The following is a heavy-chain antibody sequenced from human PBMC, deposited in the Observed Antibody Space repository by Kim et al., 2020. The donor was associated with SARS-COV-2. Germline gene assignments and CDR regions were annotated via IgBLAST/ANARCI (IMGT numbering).Heavy chain of an antibody. CDR1: GFTFSSYS. Sequence: GGSLRLSCAASGFTFSSYSMNWVRQAPGKGLEWVSSISSSSSYIYYADSVKGRFTISRDNAKNSLYLQMNSLRAEDTAVYYCARVWGDCSSTSCYGGFDYWGQGTLVTVSS. V-gene: IGHV3-21*01. CDR3: ARVWGDCSSTSCYGGFDY. D-gene: IGHD2-2*01. CDR2: ISSSSSYI. J-gene: IGHJ4*02.